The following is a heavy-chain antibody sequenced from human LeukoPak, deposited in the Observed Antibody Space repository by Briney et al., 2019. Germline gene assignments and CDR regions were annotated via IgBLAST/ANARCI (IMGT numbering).Heavy chain of an antibody. D-gene: IGHD3-10*01. CDR2: IYHSGST. CDR1: GGSLSSGGYS. V-gene: IGHV4-30-2*01. CDR3: ARDRGYYGSGSYYNNRYYYYGMDV. Sequence: PSETLSLTCAVSGGSLSSGGYSWSWIRQPPGRGLEWIGYIYHSGSTYYNPSLKSRVTISVDRSKNQFSLKLSSVTAADTAVYYCARDRGYYGSGSYYNNRYYYYGMDVWGQGTTVTVSS. J-gene: IGHJ6*02.